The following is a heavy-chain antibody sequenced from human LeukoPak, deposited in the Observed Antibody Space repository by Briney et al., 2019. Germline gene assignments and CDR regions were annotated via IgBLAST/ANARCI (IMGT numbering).Heavy chain of an antibody. D-gene: IGHD3-22*01. CDR2: INPNSGGT. V-gene: IGHV1-2*06. CDR1: GYTFTGYY. Sequence: ASVTVSCKASGYTFTGYYMHWVRQAPGQGLEWMGRINPNSGGTNYAQKFQGRVTMTRDTSISTAYMELSRLRSDDTAVYYCASREYYYDSSGADDAFDIWGQGTMVTVSS. CDR3: ASREYYYDSSGADDAFDI. J-gene: IGHJ3*02.